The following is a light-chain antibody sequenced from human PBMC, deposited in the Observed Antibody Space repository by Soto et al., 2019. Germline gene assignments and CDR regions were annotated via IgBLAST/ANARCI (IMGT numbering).Light chain of an antibody. CDR3: QQRNIWPSA. CDR2: AAS. J-gene: IGKJ1*01. CDR1: QGISSY. Sequence: YRSKRERVTISCRASQGISSYLAWYQQKPGKAPRLLIYAASTLQSGIPSRFSGSGSGTEFTLTIICLQPEDFASYYCQQRNIWPSAFGQG. V-gene: IGKV1-9*01.